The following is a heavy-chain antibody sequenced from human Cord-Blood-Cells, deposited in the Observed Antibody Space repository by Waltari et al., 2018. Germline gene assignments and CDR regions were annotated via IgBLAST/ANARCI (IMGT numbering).Heavy chain of an antibody. D-gene: IGHD3-3*01. CDR3: ARDLPFLEGYYGMDV. V-gene: IGHV4-4*02. CDR1: GGSISSSNW. J-gene: IGHJ6*02. Sequence: QVQLQESGPGLVKPSGTLSLTCAVSGGSISSSNWWSWVRQPPGKGLEWIGEIYHSGSTNDTPSLRSRVTISVDKSKNQFSLKLSSVTAADTAVYYCARDLPFLEGYYGMDVWGQGTTVTVSS. CDR2: IYHSGST.